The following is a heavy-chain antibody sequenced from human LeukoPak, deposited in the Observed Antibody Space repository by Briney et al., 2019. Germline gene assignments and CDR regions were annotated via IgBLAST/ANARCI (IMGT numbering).Heavy chain of an antibody. CDR2: VSGTGGST. Sequence: GGSLRLSCTASGFTFSSYAMSWVRQGPGKGPEWVSAVSGTGGSTYYADSVKGRFTISRDNSKNTLYLHMNSLRAEDTAVYYCAKDXILVGATTWFDYWGQGTLVTVSS. CDR3: AKDXILVGATTWFDY. CDR1: GFTFSSYA. V-gene: IGHV3-23*01. J-gene: IGHJ4*02. D-gene: IGHD1-26*01.